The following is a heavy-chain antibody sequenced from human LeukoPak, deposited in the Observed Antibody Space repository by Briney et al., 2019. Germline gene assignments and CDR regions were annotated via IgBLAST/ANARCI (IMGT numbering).Heavy chain of an antibody. V-gene: IGHV3-7*01. Sequence: GGSLRLSCAASGFIFTNYWMSWVRQAPGKGLEWVANIKQDGSEKHYVDSMKGRFTISRDNAKNSVYLQMNSLRAEDTAVYFCARIGYSSSCFDYWGQGTLVTVSS. CDR3: ARIGYSSSCFDY. J-gene: IGHJ4*03. CDR2: IKQDGSEK. D-gene: IGHD6-13*01. CDR1: GFIFTNYW.